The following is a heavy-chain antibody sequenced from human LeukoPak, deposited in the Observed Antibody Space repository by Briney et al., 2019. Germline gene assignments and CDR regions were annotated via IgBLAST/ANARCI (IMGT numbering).Heavy chain of an antibody. J-gene: IGHJ4*02. CDR2: ISAYNGNT. D-gene: IGHD3-22*01. V-gene: IGHV1-18*01. Sequence: ASVKVSCKASGYTFTSYGISWVRLAPGQGLEWMGWISAYNGNTNYAQKLQGRVTTTTDTSTSTAYMELRSLRSDDTAVYYCARRRDSSGYPRYYFDYWGQGTLVTVSS. CDR1: GYTFTSYG. CDR3: ARRRDSSGYPRYYFDY.